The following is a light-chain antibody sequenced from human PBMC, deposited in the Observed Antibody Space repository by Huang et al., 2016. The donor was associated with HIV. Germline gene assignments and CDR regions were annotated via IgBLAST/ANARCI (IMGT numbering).Light chain of an antibody. J-gene: IGKJ2*01. Sequence: DVVLPQSPLSLPVTLGQPASISCRSRQSLVYSDGDTSLDWFQQRPGQSSRRLIYKVSDRDSGVPDRLSGSGSGTDFTLKISSVEAEDVGVYYCMQGTHRPYTFGQGTKLEIK. CDR3: MQGTHRPYT. V-gene: IGKV2-30*01. CDR2: KVS. CDR1: QSLVYSDGDTS.